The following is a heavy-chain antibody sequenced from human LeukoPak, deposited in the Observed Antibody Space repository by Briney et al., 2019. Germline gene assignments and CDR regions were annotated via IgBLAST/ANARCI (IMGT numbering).Heavy chain of an antibody. V-gene: IGHV3-33*01. CDR3: ARGQYSPDY. Sequence: GRSLRLSCAASRFTFSSYGMHWVRQAPGKGLEWVAVIWYDGSNKYYTDSVKDRFTISRDNSKNTLYLQMNSLRAEDTAVYYCARGQYSPDYWGQGTLVTVSS. CDR1: RFTFSSYG. J-gene: IGHJ4*02. D-gene: IGHD2-15*01. CDR2: IWYDGSNK.